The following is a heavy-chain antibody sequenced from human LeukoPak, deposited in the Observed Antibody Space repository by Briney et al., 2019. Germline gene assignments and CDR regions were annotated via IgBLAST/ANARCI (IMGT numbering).Heavy chain of an antibody. Sequence: GGSLRLSCAASGFTFSIYSMNWVRQAPGKGLEWVSSISSDSTYIYYADSVKGRFTISRDNAKNSLFLQMNSLRAEDTALYYCARDSSRVSEYWGQGTLVTVSS. V-gene: IGHV3-21*01. CDR2: ISSDSTYI. D-gene: IGHD6-13*01. CDR3: ARDSSRVSEY. CDR1: GFTFSIYS. J-gene: IGHJ4*02.